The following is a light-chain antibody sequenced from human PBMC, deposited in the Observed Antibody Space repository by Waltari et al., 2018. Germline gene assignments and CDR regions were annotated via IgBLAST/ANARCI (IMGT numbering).Light chain of an antibody. Sequence: EIVMTQSPATLSVSPGERATLSCRASQSVSSNLAWYQQKPGQAPRLLLYGASTRATGIPARFSGSGSGTEFTLTISSLQSEDFAVYYCHHYNNWPQTFGQGTKVEIK. CDR1: QSVSSN. CDR3: HHYNNWPQT. J-gene: IGKJ1*01. V-gene: IGKV3-15*01. CDR2: GAS.